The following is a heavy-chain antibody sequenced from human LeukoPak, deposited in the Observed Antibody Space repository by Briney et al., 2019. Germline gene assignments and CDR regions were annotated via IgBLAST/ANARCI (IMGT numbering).Heavy chain of an antibody. CDR2: IYHSGST. CDR1: GGSISSSNW. J-gene: IGHJ6*04. V-gene: IGHV4-4*02. CDR3: ARDPKGSNPYDILTGYYSPPKPSGMDV. Sequence: GTLSLTCAVSGGSISSSNWWSWVPQPPGKGLECIGEIYHSGSTNYNPSLQSRVTISVDKSKNQFSLKLSSVTAADTAVYYCARDPKGSNPYDILTGYYSPPKPSGMDVWGKGTTVTVSS. D-gene: IGHD3-9*01.